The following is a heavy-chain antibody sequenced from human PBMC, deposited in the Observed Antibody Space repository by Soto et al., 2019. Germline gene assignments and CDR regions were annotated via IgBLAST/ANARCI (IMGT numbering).Heavy chain of an antibody. Sequence: QVQLVESGGGVVQPGGSLRLACLASGFGFSGYSMHWVRQAPGKGLDWVAVIKHDGSEIYYADSVKGRFTISKDDSKNTLHRQMNALRVDDTALYYCVRVGWGYSYGNGMDGWGHGTTVTVFS. CDR2: IKHDGSEI. J-gene: IGHJ6*02. CDR1: GFGFSGYS. D-gene: IGHD5-18*01. CDR3: VRVGWGYSYGNGMDG. V-gene: IGHV3-30-3*01.